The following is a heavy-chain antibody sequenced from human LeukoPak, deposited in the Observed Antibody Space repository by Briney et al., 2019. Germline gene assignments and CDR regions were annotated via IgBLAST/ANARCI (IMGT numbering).Heavy chain of an antibody. CDR2: IYSGGST. J-gene: IGHJ4*02. Sequence: PGGSLRLSCAASGFTVSSNYMSWVRQAPGKGLEWVSVIYSGGSTYYADSVKGRFTISRDNSKNTLYLQMNSLRAEDTAVYYCARLVVARYGDYLFDYWGQGTLVTISS. V-gene: IGHV3-53*01. CDR1: GFTVSSNY. D-gene: IGHD4-17*01. CDR3: ARLVVARYGDYLFDY.